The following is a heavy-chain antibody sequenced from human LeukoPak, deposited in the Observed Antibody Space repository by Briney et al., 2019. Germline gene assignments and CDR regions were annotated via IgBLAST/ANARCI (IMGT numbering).Heavy chain of an antibody. J-gene: IGHJ6*03. CDR2: IRGSGERT. D-gene: IGHD2-2*01. V-gene: IGHV3-23*01. CDR3: AKDQGDIVVVPAAMGYYYYMDV. Sequence: PGGSLRLSCAASGFTFSSYAMSWVRQAPGKGLEWVSLIRGSGERTYHADSVKGRFTISRDNSKNILYLQMNSLRAEDTAVYYCAKDQGDIVVVPAAMGYYYYMDVWGKGTTVTVSS. CDR1: GFTFSSYA.